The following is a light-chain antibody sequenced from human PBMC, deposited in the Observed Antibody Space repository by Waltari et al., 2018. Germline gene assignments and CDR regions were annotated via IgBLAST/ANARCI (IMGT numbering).Light chain of an antibody. CDR1: SPVVNNY. V-gene: IGLV6-57*02. Sequence: FVLTQPHSVSESPGQTVTIPCIGSSPVVNNYVQWYQQRPGSAPTTVIYEDNQRPPGVPDRFSGSIDTSSKSASLTISGLEPEDEGVYYCQSYESDNLWIFGGGTKLTVL. CDR3: QSYESDNLWI. CDR2: EDN. J-gene: IGLJ3*02.